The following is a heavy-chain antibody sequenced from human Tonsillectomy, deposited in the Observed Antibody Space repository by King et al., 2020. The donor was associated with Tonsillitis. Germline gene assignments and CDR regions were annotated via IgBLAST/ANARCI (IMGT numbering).Heavy chain of an antibody. CDR2: ISYDGSNK. V-gene: IGHV3-30-3*01. J-gene: IGHJ4*02. D-gene: IGHD3-10*01. CDR3: ARDRFPGRITMVRYHLDY. Sequence: VQLVESGGGVVQPGRSLRLSCAASGFTFSSYAMHWVRQAPGKGLEWVAVISYDGSNKYYADSVTGRFTISRDNSKNTLYLQMNSLRAEDTAVYYCARDRFPGRITMVRYHLDYWGQGTLVTVSS. CDR1: GFTFSSYA.